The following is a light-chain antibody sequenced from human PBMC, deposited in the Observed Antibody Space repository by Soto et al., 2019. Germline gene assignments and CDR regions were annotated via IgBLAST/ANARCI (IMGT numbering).Light chain of an antibody. Sequence: EIVMTQSPATLSVSPGGRATLSCRASQSISDTLAWYQQKPGQAPRPLIHGASTRAPGFPARFSGSGSGTDFTLTIRSLQSEDFAVYYCQQYDNWPWTFGQGTKVDIK. CDR3: QQYDNWPWT. V-gene: IGKV3-15*01. J-gene: IGKJ1*01. CDR2: GAS. CDR1: QSISDT.